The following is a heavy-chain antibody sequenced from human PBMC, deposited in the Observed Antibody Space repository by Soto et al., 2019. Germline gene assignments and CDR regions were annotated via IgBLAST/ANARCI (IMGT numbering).Heavy chain of an antibody. Sequence: QVHLVESGGGVVQPGGSLRLSCAASGFNFRGFTMHWVRQAPDKGLEWLSVISYAGDYKNYADSVRGRISISRDNSKNTHFLQMNSLRPDDTAVYFCAREPWGYSGSAKHFDYWGQGSLVIVSS. V-gene: IGHV3-30-3*01. CDR1: GFNFRGFT. CDR2: ISYAGDYK. J-gene: IGHJ4*02. D-gene: IGHD6-25*01. CDR3: AREPWGYSGSAKHFDY.